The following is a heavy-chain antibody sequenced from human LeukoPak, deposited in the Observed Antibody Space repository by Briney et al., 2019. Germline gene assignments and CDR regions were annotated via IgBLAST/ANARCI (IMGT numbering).Heavy chain of an antibody. J-gene: IGHJ3*02. CDR3: ARLYRNDVPDAFDI. D-gene: IGHD1-1*01. V-gene: IGHV5-51*01. CDR2: IYPGDSDT. Sequence: GESLKFSCKGSGYSFTSYWIGWVRQMPGKGLEWMGIIYPGDSDTRYSPPFQGQVTISADKSISTAYLQWSSLKASDTAMYYCARLYRNDVPDAFDIWGQGTMVPVSS. CDR1: GYSFTSYW.